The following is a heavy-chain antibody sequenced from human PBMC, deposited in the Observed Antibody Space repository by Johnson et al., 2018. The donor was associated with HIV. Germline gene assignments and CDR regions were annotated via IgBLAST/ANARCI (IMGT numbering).Heavy chain of an antibody. CDR1: GFIFGDYG. CDR3: VRDLGVGGTVTQSVAFDI. J-gene: IGHJ3*02. D-gene: IGHD1-26*01. Sequence: VQLVESGGGVVRPGGSLRLSFAASGFIFGDYGMSWIRQAPGKGLEWVSGINWNGGNTNYVDSVKGRFTISRDNGKKSLHLQMNSLRAEDTALYYCVRDLGVGGTVTQSVAFDIWGQGTMVTFSS. V-gene: IGHV3-20*03. CDR2: INWNGGNT.